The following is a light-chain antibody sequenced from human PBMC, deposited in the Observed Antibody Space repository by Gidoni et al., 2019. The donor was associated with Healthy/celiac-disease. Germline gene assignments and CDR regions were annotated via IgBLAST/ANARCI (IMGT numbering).Light chain of an antibody. CDR2: EVS. V-gene: IGLV2-8*01. J-gene: IGLJ2*01. CDR3: SSYAGSNNPVV. Sequence: QSALTQPPSPAGSPGQSVTISCTGTSSDVGGYHYVSWYQQHPGKAPKLMIYEVSKRPSGVPDRFSGSKSGNTASLTVSGLQAEDEADYYCSSYAGSNNPVVFGGGTKLTVL. CDR1: SSDVGGYHY.